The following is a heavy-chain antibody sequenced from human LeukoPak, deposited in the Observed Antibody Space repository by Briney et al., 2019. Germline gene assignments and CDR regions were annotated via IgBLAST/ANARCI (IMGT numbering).Heavy chain of an antibody. Sequence: SETLSLTCAVYGGSFSDYYWSWIRQPPGKGLEWIGEINHSGSTNYNPSLKSRVTISVDTSKNQFSLKLSSVTAADTAVYYCARGVFHMDVWGKGTTVTVSS. CDR3: ARGVFHMDV. CDR1: GGSFSDYY. V-gene: IGHV4-34*01. J-gene: IGHJ6*03. D-gene: IGHD3-16*01. CDR2: INHSGST.